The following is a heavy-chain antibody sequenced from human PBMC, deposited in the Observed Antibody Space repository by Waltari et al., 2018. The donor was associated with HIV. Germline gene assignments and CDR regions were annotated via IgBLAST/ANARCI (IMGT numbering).Heavy chain of an antibody. D-gene: IGHD3-10*01. CDR1: GFTFTSYT. J-gene: IGHJ6*02. Sequence: EVQLVESGGGLVKPGGSLRLSCAASGFTFTSYTMNWVRQAPGKGLEWVSRMRGGSSYIHYADAVEGRFTISRDNAKNSLYLQMNSLRAEDTAVYYCARVDTLVRGVRVYYYGMDVWGQGTTVTVSS. V-gene: IGHV3-21*01. CDR3: ARVDTLVRGVRVYYYGMDV. CDR2: MRGGSSYI.